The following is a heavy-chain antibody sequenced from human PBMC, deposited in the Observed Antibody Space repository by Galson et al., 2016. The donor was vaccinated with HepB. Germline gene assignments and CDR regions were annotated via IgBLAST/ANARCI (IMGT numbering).Heavy chain of an antibody. D-gene: IGHD2-21*02. Sequence: TLSLTCTVSGGSISSSTYYWSWIRQRGKGLEWIGRIYTSGNTNYNPSLKRRVTISVDTSKYQFSLKLSSVTAADTAVYFCARGGAYYYNWGQGTLVTVSS. CDR3: ARGGAYYYN. CDR2: IYTSGNT. V-gene: IGHV4-61*02. J-gene: IGHJ4*02. CDR1: GGSISSSTYY.